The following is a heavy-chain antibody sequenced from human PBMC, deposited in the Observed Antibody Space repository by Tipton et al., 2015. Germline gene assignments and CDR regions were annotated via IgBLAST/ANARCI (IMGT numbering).Heavy chain of an antibody. CDR3: ARDRSVTGNWGDAFDI. CDR2: MNPHGGT. V-gene: IGHV1-2*02. Sequence: QLVQSGAEVKKPGSSVKVSCKASGGTFSGYAISWVRQAPGQTLEWLGWMNPHGGTNYAQNFQGRVTMTRDTSTSTVYMELHRLTFDDTAVYYCARDRSVTGNWGDAFDIWGQGTMVTVSS. J-gene: IGHJ3*02. CDR1: GGTFSGYA. D-gene: IGHD7-27*01.